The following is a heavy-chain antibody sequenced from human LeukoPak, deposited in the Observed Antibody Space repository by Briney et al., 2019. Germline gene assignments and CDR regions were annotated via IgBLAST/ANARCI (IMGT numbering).Heavy chain of an antibody. V-gene: IGHV1-2*02. Sequence: ASVKVSCKASGYTFSGYYVHWVRQAPGQGLQWMGWINPNSGDTNYAQKFQGRVTMTRDTSISTAYMELSRLTSDDTAVHYCAREITGMIGPTDYWGQGTLVTVSS. CDR2: INPNSGDT. CDR1: GYTFSGYY. D-gene: IGHD1-20*01. CDR3: AREITGMIGPTDY. J-gene: IGHJ4*02.